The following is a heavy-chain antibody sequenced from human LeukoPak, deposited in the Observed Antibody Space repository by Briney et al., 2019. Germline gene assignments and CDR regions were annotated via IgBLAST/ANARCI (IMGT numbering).Heavy chain of an antibody. J-gene: IGHJ6*03. CDR3: ARSTRYNWNYGPYYYYMDV. CDR1: GGTFSSYA. Sequence: SVKVSCKASGGTFSSYAISWVRQAPGQGLEWMGGIIPIFGTANYAQKFQGRVTITADESTSTAYVELSSLRSEDTAVYYCARSTRYNWNYGPYYYYMDVWGKGTTVTVSS. D-gene: IGHD1-7*01. CDR2: IIPIFGTA. V-gene: IGHV1-69*01.